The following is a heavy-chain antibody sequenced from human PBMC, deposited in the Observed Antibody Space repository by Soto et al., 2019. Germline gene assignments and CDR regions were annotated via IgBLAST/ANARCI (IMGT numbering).Heavy chain of an antibody. J-gene: IGHJ2*01. CDR3: ARLSHIGCISTCCYWYFGL. CDR2: ISAYNGNT. D-gene: IGHD2-2*01. CDR1: GYNFTSYG. Sequence: QVQLVQSGAEVKKPGASVKVSCKASGYNFTSYGISWVRHAPGQGLEWMGWISAYNGNTNYAQKLQGRVTMTTDTSRSTAYLELRSLRSDDTAVYYCARLSHIGCISTCCYWYFGLWGRGTLVTVSS. V-gene: IGHV1-18*01.